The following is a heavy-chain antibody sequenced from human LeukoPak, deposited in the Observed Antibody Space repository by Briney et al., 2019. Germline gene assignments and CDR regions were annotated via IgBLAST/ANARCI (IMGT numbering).Heavy chain of an antibody. D-gene: IGHD3-22*01. J-gene: IGHJ2*01. V-gene: IGHV4-39*07. CDR3: ARGPHYYDSSGYLGFDL. Sequence: SETLSLTCTVSGGSISSRSYYWGWIRQPPGKGLEWIGSIYYSGSTYYNPSLKSRVTISVDTSKNQFSLKLSSVTAADTAVYYCARGPHYYDSSGYLGFDLWGRGTLVTVSS. CDR1: GGSISSRSYY. CDR2: IYYSGST.